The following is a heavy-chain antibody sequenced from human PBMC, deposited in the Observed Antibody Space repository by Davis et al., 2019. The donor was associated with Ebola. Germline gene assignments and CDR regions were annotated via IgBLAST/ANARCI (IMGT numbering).Heavy chain of an antibody. CDR2: TYYRSRWYN. CDR3: AGHDYSNEMYYYYGMDV. V-gene: IGHV6-1*01. Sequence: LRLSCAIYGASLSNDYTAWNWLRLSPSRGLEWLGRTYYRSRWYNDYALSLQSRVTISPDTSKNQFSLQLKSVTAADTAVYYCAGHDYSNEMYYYYGMDVWGQGTTVTVSS. CDR1: GASLSNDYTA. D-gene: IGHD4-11*01. J-gene: IGHJ6*02.